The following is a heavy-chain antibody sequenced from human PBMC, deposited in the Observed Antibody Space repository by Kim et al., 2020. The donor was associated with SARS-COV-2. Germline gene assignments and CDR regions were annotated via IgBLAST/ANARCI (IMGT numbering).Heavy chain of an antibody. V-gene: IGHV1-8*01. CDR3: ARGIRVLQQQLVQGYYFDY. D-gene: IGHD6-13*01. J-gene: IGHJ4*02. CDR1: GYTFTSYD. CDR2: MNPNSGNT. Sequence: ASVKVFCKASGYTFTSYDINWVRQATGQGLEWMGWMNPNSGNTGYAQKFQGRVTMTRNTSISTAYMELSSLRSEDTAVYYCARGIRVLQQQLVQGYYFDYWGQGTLVTVSS.